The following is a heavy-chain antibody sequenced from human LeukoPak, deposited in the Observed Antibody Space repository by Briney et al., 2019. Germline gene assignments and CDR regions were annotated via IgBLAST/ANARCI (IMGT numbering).Heavy chain of an antibody. D-gene: IGHD1-1*01. CDR2: IRSKAYGGTT. V-gene: IGHV3-49*04. Sequence: GGALRLSCAASGFTFGDYAMSWVRQAPGEGLEWVGFIRSKAYGGTTEYAASVKGRFTISRDDSRSIAYLQMNSLKTEDTALFYCTRLGTGTTKGVYFYYYGMDVWGQGTTVTVS. CDR1: GFTFGDYA. CDR3: TRLGTGTTKGVYFYYYGMDV. J-gene: IGHJ6*02.